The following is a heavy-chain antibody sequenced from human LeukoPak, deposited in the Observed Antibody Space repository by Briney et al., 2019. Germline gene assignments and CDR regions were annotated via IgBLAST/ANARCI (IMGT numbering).Heavy chain of an antibody. CDR2: IKQDGSEK. CDR1: GFTFSSYW. V-gene: IGHV3-7*03. Sequence: GGSLRLSCAASGFTFSSYWMSWVRQAPGKGLEWVANIKQDGSEKYYVDSVKGRFTISRDNAKNSLYLQMNSLRAEDTAVYYCAREDYYYDCSGYDGGDYWGQGTLVTVSS. CDR3: AREDYYYDCSGYDGGDY. D-gene: IGHD3-22*01. J-gene: IGHJ4*02.